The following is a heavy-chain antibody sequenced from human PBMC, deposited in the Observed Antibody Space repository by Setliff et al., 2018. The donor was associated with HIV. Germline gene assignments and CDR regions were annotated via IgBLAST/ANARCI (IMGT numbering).Heavy chain of an antibody. D-gene: IGHD1-26*01. CDR2: MNPNTGNT. Sequence: ASVKVSCKVSGYTFTGYFIHWVRQAPGQGFEWMGWMNPNTGNTHYAPKFQGRVTMTRDTSITTVYMALTGLTSDDTAVYYCAKQGYSDSLYAFDVWGQGTMVTVSS. J-gene: IGHJ3*01. CDR1: GYTFTGYF. CDR3: AKQGYSDSLYAFDV. V-gene: IGHV1-2*02.